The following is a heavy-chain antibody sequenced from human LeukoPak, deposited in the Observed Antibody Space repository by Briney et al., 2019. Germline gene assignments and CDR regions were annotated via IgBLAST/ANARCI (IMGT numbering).Heavy chain of an antibody. CDR1: GGSFSGYY. D-gene: IGHD6-6*01. J-gene: IGHJ4*02. V-gene: IGHV4-34*01. CDR3: ARKSTSSRAGTY. CDR2: INHSGST. Sequence: SETLSLTCAVYGGSFSGYYWSWIRQPPGKGLEWIGEINHSGSTNYNPSLKSRVTISVDTSKNQFSLKLSSVTAADTAVYYCARKSTSSRAGTYGGKEPRATV.